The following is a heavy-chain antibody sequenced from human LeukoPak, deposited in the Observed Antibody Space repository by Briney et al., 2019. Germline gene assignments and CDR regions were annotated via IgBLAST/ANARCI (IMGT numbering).Heavy chain of an antibody. CDR1: GSSGTTNY. J-gene: IGHJ4*02. CDR3: VGGPDDKKLGY. Sequence: AGGSLRLSCAASGSSGTTNYMSWVRQAPGKGPEWVSLIHFSGTTFYADSVKGRFTMSRDNSKNTVYLQMNSLRAEDTAVYYCVGGPDDKKLGYWGQGTLVTVSS. D-gene: IGHD3-22*01. CDR2: IHFSGTT. V-gene: IGHV3-66*01.